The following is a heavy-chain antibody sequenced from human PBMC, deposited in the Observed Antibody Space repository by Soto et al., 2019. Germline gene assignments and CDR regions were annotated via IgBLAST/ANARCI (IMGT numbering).Heavy chain of an antibody. V-gene: IGHV4-39*01. CDR1: GGSISSSSYY. D-gene: IGHD2-2*01. CDR2: IYYSGST. CDR3: ARQDIVVVPAAISDENWFDP. J-gene: IGHJ5*02. Sequence: QLQLQESGPGLVKPSETLSLTCTVSGGSISSSSYYWGWIRQPPGKGLEWIGSIYYSGSTYYNPSLKSRVTISVDTSKNQFSLKLSSVTAADTAVYYCARQDIVVVPAAISDENWFDPWGQGTLVTVSS.